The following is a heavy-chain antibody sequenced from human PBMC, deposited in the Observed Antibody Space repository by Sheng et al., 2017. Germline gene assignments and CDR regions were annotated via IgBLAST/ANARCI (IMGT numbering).Heavy chain of an antibody. CDR1: GFTVSSNY. CDR3: ARDTLLSSSWYTVY. D-gene: IGHD6-13*01. V-gene: IGHV3-53*01. CDR2: IYSGGST. J-gene: IGHJ4*02. Sequence: EVQLVESGGGLIQPGGSLRLSCAASGFTVSSNYMSWVRQAPGKGLEWVSVIYSGGSTYYADSVKGRFTISRDNSKNTLYLQMNSLRAEDTAVYYCARDTLLSSSWYTVYWGQGTLVTVSS.